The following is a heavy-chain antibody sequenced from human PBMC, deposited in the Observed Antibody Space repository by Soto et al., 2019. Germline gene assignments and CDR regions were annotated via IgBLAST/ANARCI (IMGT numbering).Heavy chain of an antibody. D-gene: IGHD1-26*01. CDR2: ISTYNGKT. V-gene: IGHV1-18*01. J-gene: IGHJ3*02. CDR3: ARLLTEGATYREDEVDM. Sequence: QLQLVQSGGEVKTPGASVKVSCPTSGYPFTSHGISWVRQAPGQGLEWMGWISTYNGKTDYAQKFQGRVTMTAETRTSTVYMEVRSLRSDDKAVYYCARLLTEGATYREDEVDMWGQGTKVTVSS. CDR1: GYPFTSHG.